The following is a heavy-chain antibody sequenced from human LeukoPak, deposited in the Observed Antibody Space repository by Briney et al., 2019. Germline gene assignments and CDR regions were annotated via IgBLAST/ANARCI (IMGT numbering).Heavy chain of an antibody. Sequence: GGSLRLSCETSGFTFIKYAMIWVRQAPGKGLEWVSDISGSGRTTYYAVSVKGRFIISRDNSNNTVYLQMNSLRAEDTAVYFCAKALPPARYKYYFDSWGQGTLVTVSS. V-gene: IGHV3-23*01. D-gene: IGHD3-16*02. CDR2: ISGSGRTT. J-gene: IGHJ4*02. CDR1: GFTFIKYA. CDR3: AKALPPARYKYYFDS.